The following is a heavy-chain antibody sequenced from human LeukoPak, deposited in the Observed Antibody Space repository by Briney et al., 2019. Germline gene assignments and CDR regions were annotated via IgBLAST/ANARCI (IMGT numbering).Heavy chain of an antibody. D-gene: IGHD1-26*01. J-gene: IGHJ4*02. Sequence: GGSLRLSCAASGFSFSDAWMSWVRQAPGKGLEWVGRIESKGGTADYAAPVKGRFTISRDDSKNTLYLQINSLKTEDTAVYYCTTGSTGAEDNWGQGTLVTVSS. V-gene: IGHV3-15*04. CDR1: GFSFSDAW. CDR2: IESKGGTA. CDR3: TTGSTGAEDN.